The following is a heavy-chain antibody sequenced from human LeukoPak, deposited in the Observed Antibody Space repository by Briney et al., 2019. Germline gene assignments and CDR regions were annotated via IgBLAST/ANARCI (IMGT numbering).Heavy chain of an antibody. CDR3: ATLGNRRSYGDFDY. J-gene: IGHJ4*02. CDR1: GYTFTDYY. V-gene: IGHV1-2*02. D-gene: IGHD5-18*01. CDR2: ISPTSGGT. Sequence: GASVTVSFKASGYTFTDYYIHWLRQAPGHGLEWMGWISPTSGGTSYAQSFQGRVTMTRDTSISTAYMELGRLSSDDTAVYYCATLGNRRSYGDFDYWGQGTLVTVSS.